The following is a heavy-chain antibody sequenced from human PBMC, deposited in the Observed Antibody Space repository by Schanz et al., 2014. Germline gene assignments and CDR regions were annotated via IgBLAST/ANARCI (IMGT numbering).Heavy chain of an antibody. J-gene: IGHJ6*02. CDR3: AKDRQTTVNRVGYYYGMDV. CDR2: IRYDGSNQ. CDR1: GFTFTNLG. V-gene: IGHV3-30*02. D-gene: IGHD4-4*01. Sequence: QVQLVESGGGVVQPGGSLRLSCAASGFTFTNLGMHWVRRAPGKGLEWVAFIRYDGSNQYYADSVKGRFTISRDDAKNSLYLQMNSLRAEDTALYYCAKDRQTTVNRVGYYYGMDVWGQGTTVTVSS.